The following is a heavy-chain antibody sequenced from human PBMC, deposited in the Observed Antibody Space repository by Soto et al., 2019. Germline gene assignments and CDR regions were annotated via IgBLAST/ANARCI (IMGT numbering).Heavy chain of an antibody. CDR1: GGTFSNYG. CDR2: IVPIFGA. D-gene: IGHD3-22*01. Sequence: QVQLVQSGAEVKKPGSSVKVSCKSSGGTFSNYGFSWVRQAPGQGLECMGVIVPIFGAEHPQKYQGRVTISADESTNTVSMELWGLRSEVTAVYYCARGGSDYDGGGYYQWDVWGQGTPVTVSS. J-gene: IGHJ6*02. V-gene: IGHV1-69*12. CDR3: ARGGSDYDGGGYYQWDV.